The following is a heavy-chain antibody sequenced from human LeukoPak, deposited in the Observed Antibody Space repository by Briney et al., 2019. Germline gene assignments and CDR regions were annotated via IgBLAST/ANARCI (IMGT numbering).Heavy chain of an antibody. V-gene: IGHV3-53*01. J-gene: IGHJ5*02. CDR1: GCTVSNNY. Sequence: GGSLRLSCAASGCTVSNNYMRWVRQAPGKGLEWVSLIYSNGRTDYTDSVKVRFSISRDNSENTMYLQMNSLRAEDTAMYYCARDVGPWGQGTLVTVSS. CDR3: ARDVGP. D-gene: IGHD2-15*01. CDR2: IYSNGRT.